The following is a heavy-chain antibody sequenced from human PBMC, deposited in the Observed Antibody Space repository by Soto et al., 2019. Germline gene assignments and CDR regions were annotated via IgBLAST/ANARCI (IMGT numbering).Heavy chain of an antibody. CDR2: IDPLDSHT. Sequence: GESLKISCKASGYIRNTDWISWVRQKPGKGLEWMGRIDPLDSHTKYSPSFEGRVNISADRSIATAYLHWTSLETSDTAIYYCSRLQVGMVAQDSWGQGTLVTVSS. D-gene: IGHD1-26*01. CDR1: GYIRNTDW. CDR3: SRLQVGMVAQDS. V-gene: IGHV5-10-1*01. J-gene: IGHJ4*02.